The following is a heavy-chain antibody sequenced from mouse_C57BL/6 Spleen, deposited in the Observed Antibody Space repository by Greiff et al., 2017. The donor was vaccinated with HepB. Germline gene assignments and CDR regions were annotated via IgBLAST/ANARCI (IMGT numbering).Heavy chain of an antibody. CDR3: ARQNSNYAMDY. CDR2: ISNLAYSI. D-gene: IGHD2-5*01. CDR1: GFTFSDYG. V-gene: IGHV5-15*01. J-gene: IGHJ4*01. Sequence: EVQLVESGGGLVQPGGSLKLSCAASGFTFSDYGMAWVRQAPRKGPEWVAFISNLAYSIYYADTVTGRFTISRENAKNTLYLEMSSLRSEDTAMYYCARQNSNYAMDYWGQGTSVTVSS.